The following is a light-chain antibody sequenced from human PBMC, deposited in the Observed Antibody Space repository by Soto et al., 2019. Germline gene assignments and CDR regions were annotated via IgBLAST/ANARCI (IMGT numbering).Light chain of an antibody. J-gene: IGKJ4*01. Sequence: EIVLTQSPGTLSLSPGERATLSCRASQSVSSSYLAWYQQKPGQAPRLLIYGASSRASGIPDRFSGTGSGTDFPLTISRLEPADFAVYYCQQYGSSLPLTFGGGTKVEIK. CDR1: QSVSSSY. V-gene: IGKV3-20*01. CDR2: GAS. CDR3: QQYGSSLPLT.